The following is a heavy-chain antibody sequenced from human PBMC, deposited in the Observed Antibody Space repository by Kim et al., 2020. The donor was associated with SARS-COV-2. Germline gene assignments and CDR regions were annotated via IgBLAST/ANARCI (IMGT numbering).Heavy chain of an antibody. CDR2: INPNSGGT. CDR1: GYTFTGYY. D-gene: IGHD5-12*01. V-gene: IGHV1-2*06. J-gene: IGHJ4*02. CDR3: ARTSEGGYSGYDYVPTSFDY. Sequence: ASVKVSCKASGYTFTGYYMHWVRQVPGQGLEWMGRINPNSGGTNYAQKFQGRVTMTRDTSISTAYMELSRLRSDDTAVYYCARTSEGGYSGYDYVPTSFDYWGQGTLVTVSS.